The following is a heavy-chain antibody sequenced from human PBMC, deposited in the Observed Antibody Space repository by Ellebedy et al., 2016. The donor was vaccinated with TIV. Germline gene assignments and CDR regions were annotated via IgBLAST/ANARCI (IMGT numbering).Heavy chain of an antibody. CDR3: ARATRYGDYGPFDY. Sequence: ASVKVSCKASGYTFTGYYMHWVRQAPGQGLEWMGWINPDSGGTNYAQKFQGRVTMTRDKSISTAYMELSRLRSDDTAVYYCARATRYGDYGPFDYWGQGTQVTVSS. V-gene: IGHV1-2*02. J-gene: IGHJ4*02. D-gene: IGHD4-17*01. CDR1: GYTFTGYY. CDR2: INPDSGGT.